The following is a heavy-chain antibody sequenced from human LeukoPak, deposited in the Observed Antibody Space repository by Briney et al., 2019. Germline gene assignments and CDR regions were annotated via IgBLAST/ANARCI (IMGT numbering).Heavy chain of an antibody. CDR2: IYYSGST. Sequence: KPSETLSLTCTVSGGSISSYYWSWIRQPPGKGLEWIGYIYYSGSTNYNPSLKSRVTLSVDTSKNQFSLKLSSVTAADTAVYYCATNIVGAAGDAFDIWGQGTMVTVSS. D-gene: IGHD1-26*01. V-gene: IGHV4-59*01. CDR3: ATNIVGAAGDAFDI. CDR1: GGSISSYY. J-gene: IGHJ3*02.